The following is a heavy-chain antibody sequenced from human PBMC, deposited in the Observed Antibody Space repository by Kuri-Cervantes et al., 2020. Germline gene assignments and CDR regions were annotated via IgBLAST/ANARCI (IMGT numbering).Heavy chain of an antibody. Sequence: GESLKISCAASGFTFSSYAMHWVRQAPGKGLEWVAVISYDGSNKYYADSVKGRFTISRDNSKNTLYLQTNSLRAEDTAVYYCAKGDIPGDNWGQGTLVTVSS. CDR3: AKGDIPGDN. J-gene: IGHJ4*02. CDR1: GFTFSSYA. V-gene: IGHV3-30-3*01. CDR2: ISYDGSNK. D-gene: IGHD2-15*01.